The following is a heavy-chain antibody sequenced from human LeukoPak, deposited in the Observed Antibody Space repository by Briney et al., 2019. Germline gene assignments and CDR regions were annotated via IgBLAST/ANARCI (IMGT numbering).Heavy chain of an antibody. CDR2: ISANNSNT. CDR3: ARSPRGGPFDY. Sequence: ASVKVSCKASGYTFTTYGISWVRQAPGQGLEWMGWISANNSNTSYAQELQGRVTMTTDTSTSTAYMELRSLRSDDTAVYYCARSPRGGPFDYWGQGTLVTVSS. J-gene: IGHJ4*02. V-gene: IGHV1-18*01. D-gene: IGHD3-10*01. CDR1: GYTFTTYG.